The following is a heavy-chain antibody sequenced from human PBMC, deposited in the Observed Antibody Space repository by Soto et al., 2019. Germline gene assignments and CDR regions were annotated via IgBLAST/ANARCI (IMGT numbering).Heavy chain of an antibody. D-gene: IGHD3-3*01. CDR1: GFTFSTYG. Sequence: GGSLRLSCAASGFTFSTYGMHWVRQAPGKGLEWVAVISYDAKHKYYADSLKGRFTISRDNSKNTLYLQMNSLGAEDTAVYYCAKGAVQDLWSGYYTLFDYWGQGTPVIVS. J-gene: IGHJ4*02. CDR3: AKGAVQDLWSGYYTLFDY. V-gene: IGHV3-30*18. CDR2: ISYDAKHK.